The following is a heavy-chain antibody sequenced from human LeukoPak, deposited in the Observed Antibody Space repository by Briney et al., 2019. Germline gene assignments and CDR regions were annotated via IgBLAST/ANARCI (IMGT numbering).Heavy chain of an antibody. J-gene: IGHJ5*02. CDR2: INHSGST. Sequence: PSETLSLTCAVYGGSFSGYYWSWIRQPPGKGLEWIGEINHSGSTYYNPSPKSRVTISVDTSKNQFSLKLSSVTAADTAVYYCARHLSYDFWSGYPGNWFDPWGQGTLVTVSS. CDR1: GGSFSGYY. CDR3: ARHLSYDFWSGYPGNWFDP. V-gene: IGHV4-34*01. D-gene: IGHD3-3*01.